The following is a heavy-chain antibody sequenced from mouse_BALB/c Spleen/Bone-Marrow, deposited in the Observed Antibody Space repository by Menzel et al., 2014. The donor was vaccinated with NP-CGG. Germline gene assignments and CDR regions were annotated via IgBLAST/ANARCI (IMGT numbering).Heavy chain of an antibody. D-gene: IGHD2-1*01. Sequence: QVQLKQSGAELVKPGASVKLSCKASGYTFTSYWMHWVKQRPGQGLEWIGEINPSNGRTNYNEKFKSKATLTVDKSSSTAYMQLSSLTSKDSAVYYCARSYGNYYAMDYWGQGTSVTVSS. CDR3: ARSYGNYYAMDY. CDR2: INPSNGRT. V-gene: IGHV1S81*02. J-gene: IGHJ4*01. CDR1: GYTFTSYW.